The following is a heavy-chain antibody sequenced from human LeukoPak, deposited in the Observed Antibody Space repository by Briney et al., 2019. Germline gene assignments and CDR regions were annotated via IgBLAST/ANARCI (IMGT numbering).Heavy chain of an antibody. CDR1: GGSFSSYY. Sequence: SGTLSLTCAVYGGSFSSYYWSWIRQPPGKGLEWIGEINHSGSTNYNPSLKSRVTISVDTSKNQFSLKLSSVTAADTAVFYCARFDYDSSDYGGFDYWGQGTLVTVSS. V-gene: IGHV4-34*01. CDR3: ARFDYDSSDYGGFDY. D-gene: IGHD3-22*01. J-gene: IGHJ4*02. CDR2: INHSGST.